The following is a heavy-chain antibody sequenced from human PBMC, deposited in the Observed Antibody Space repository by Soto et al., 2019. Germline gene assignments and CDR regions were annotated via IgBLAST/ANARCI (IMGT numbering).Heavy chain of an antibody. CDR2: ISWNSGNL. D-gene: IGHD4-17*01. J-gene: IGHJ4*02. V-gene: IGHV3-9*01. CDR3: AKGASTTVFAFNDY. CDR1: GFTFDDYA. Sequence: EVQLVESGGGLVQPGRSLRLSCAASGFTFDDYAMHWVLQGPGKGLEWVSSISWNSGNLGYADSVKGRFTISRDNAKNCLYLQMNSLRGEDTALYYCAKGASTTVFAFNDYWGQGTLFTVSS.